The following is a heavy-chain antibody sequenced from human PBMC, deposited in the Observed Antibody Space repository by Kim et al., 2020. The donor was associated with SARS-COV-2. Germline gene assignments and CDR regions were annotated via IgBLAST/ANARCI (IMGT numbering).Heavy chain of an antibody. V-gene: IGHV3-48*02. CDR3: ARDQGSSTHRGPKKYYYYGMDV. J-gene: IGHJ6*02. CDR1: GFTFSSYS. Sequence: GGSLRLSCAASGFTFSSYSMNWVRQAPGKGLEWVSYISSSSSTIYYADSVKGRFTISRDNAKNSLYLQMNSLRDEDTAVYYCARDQGSSTHRGPKKYYYYGMDVWGQGTTVTVSS. D-gene: IGHD2-2*01. CDR2: ISSSSSTI.